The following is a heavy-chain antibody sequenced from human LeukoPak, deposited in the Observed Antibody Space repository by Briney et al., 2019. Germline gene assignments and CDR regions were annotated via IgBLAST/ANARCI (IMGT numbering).Heavy chain of an antibody. CDR2: IYYSGST. D-gene: IGHD3-16*02. CDR1: GGSISSGDYC. V-gene: IGHV4-30-4*01. CDR3: ASLSRLGELSSPYFDY. J-gene: IGHJ4*02. Sequence: PSETLSLTCTVSGGSISSGDYCWSWIRQPPGKGLEWIGYIYYSGSTYYNPSLKSRVTISVDTSKNQFSLKLSSVTAADTAVYYCASLSRLGELSSPYFDYWGQGTLVTVSS.